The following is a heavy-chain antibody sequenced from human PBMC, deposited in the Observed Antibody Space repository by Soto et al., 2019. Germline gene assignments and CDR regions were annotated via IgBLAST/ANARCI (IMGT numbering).Heavy chain of an antibody. V-gene: IGHV3-7*01. CDR3: ARVRSILWFGELGG. Sequence: GGSLRLSCAASGFTFSSYWMSWVRQAPGKGLEWVAKIKQDGSEKYYGNSVKGRFTISRNNAKNSLYLQMNSLRAEDTAVYYCARVRSILWFGELGGWGQGTMVTVSS. D-gene: IGHD3-10*01. J-gene: IGHJ3*01. CDR1: GFTFSSYW. CDR2: IKQDGSEK.